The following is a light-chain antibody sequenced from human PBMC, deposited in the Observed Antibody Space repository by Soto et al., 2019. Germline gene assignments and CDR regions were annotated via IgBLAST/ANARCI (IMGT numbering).Light chain of an antibody. CDR3: AAWDDSLNGWV. CDR2: EVS. V-gene: IGLV2-14*02. Sequence: QSVLTQPASVSGSPGQSITISCTGTISDVGTYNLVSWFQQHPGKAPKLMIFEVSERPSGVPDRFSGSKSGTSASLAISGLQSEDEANYYCAAWDDSLNGWVFGGGTKLTVL. J-gene: IGLJ3*02. CDR1: ISDVGTYNL.